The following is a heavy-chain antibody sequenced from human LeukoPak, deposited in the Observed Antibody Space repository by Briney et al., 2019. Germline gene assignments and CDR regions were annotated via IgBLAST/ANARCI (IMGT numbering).Heavy chain of an antibody. J-gene: IGHJ6*03. D-gene: IGHD3-3*01. CDR1: GGSFSGYY. Sequence: SETLSLTCAVYGGSFSGYYWSWIRQPPGKGLEWIGEINHSGSTNYNPSLKSRVTISVDTSKNQFSLKLSSVTAADTAVYYCARGELTKSNYDFWSGYYNYYYYYMDVWGKGTTVTVSS. CDR3: ARGELTKSNYDFWSGYYNYYYYYMDV. CDR2: INHSGST. V-gene: IGHV4-34*01.